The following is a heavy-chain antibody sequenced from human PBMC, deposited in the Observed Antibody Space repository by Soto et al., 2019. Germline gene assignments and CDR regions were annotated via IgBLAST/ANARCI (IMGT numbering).Heavy chain of an antibody. J-gene: IGHJ4*02. CDR1: GGSISGYY. V-gene: IGHV4-59*01. Sequence: SETLSLTCTLSGGSISGYYWSWIRQPPGKGLEWIGYVYYSGSTKYNPSLESRVTISVDMSNNQFSLMLTSVTAADTAVYYCAKYRRTDAEGYRLDFWGRGTLVTVSS. CDR2: VYYSGST. CDR3: AKYRRTDAEGYRLDF. D-gene: IGHD5-12*01.